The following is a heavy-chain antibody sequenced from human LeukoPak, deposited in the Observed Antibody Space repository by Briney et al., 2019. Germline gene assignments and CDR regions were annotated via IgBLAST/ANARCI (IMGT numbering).Heavy chain of an antibody. V-gene: IGHV1-2*04. CDR2: INPNSGGT. CDR3: ARSPLWELYLDY. Sequence: GASVKVSCKASGYTFTGYFMHWVRQAPGQGLEWMGWINPNSGGTNYAQKFQGWVTMTRDTSISTAYMELSRLRSDDTAVYYCARSPLWELYLDYWGQGTLVTVSS. CDR1: GYTFTGYF. D-gene: IGHD1-26*01. J-gene: IGHJ4*02.